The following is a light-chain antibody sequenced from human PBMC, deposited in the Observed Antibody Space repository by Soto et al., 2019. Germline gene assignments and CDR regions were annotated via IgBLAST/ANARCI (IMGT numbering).Light chain of an antibody. CDR1: SSNIGAGYD. Sequence: QSVLTQPPSVSGAPGQRVTISCTGSSSNIGAGYDVHWYQQLPGTAPKLLIYGNSNRPSGVPDRFSGSKSGTSASLAITGLQAEDEADYYCSSYTSISTLWVFGTGTKLTVL. CDR3: SSYTSISTLWV. J-gene: IGLJ1*01. V-gene: IGLV1-40*01. CDR2: GNS.